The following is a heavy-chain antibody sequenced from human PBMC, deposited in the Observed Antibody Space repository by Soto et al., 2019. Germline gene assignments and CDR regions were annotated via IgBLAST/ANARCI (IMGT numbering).Heavy chain of an antibody. V-gene: IGHV3-21*01. CDR3: AREIAEAAAGNGGR. Sequence: EVQLVESGGGLVKPGGSLRLSCAASGFTFSSYSMNWVRQAPGKGLEWVSSISSSSSYIYYADSVKGRFTISRDNAKNSLYLQMNSLRAEDTAVYYCAREIAEAAAGNGGRWGQGTLVTVSS. J-gene: IGHJ4*02. CDR1: GFTFSSYS. D-gene: IGHD6-13*01. CDR2: ISSSSSYI.